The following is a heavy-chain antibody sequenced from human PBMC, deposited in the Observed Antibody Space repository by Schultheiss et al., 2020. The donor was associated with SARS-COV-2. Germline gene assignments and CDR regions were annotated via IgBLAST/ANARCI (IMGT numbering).Heavy chain of an antibody. CDR3: ASFGEEHYYYYGMDV. Sequence: GGSLRLSCAASGFTFSSYAMHWVRQAPGKGLEWVAVISYDGSNKYYADSVKGRFTISRDNSKNTLYLQMNSLRAEDTAVYYCASFGEEHYYYYGMDVWGKGPRSPSPQ. V-gene: IGHV3-30-3*01. J-gene: IGHJ6*01. CDR1: GFTFSSYA. D-gene: IGHD3-10*01. CDR2: ISYDGSNK.